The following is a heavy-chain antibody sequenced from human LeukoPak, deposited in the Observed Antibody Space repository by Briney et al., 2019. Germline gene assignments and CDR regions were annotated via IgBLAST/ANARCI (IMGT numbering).Heavy chain of an antibody. CDR3: AKDPDYHYLEY. V-gene: IGHV3-30*18. J-gene: IGHJ4*02. D-gene: IGHD4-11*01. CDR2: ISYDGSNK. Sequence: GRSLRLTCAASGCTFSSYDMHWVRQAPGKGLEWVAVISYDGSNKYYADSVKGRFTMSRDDSQTTVYLQMNSLRAEDTAVYYCAKDPDYHYLEYSGQGKLVIVSS. CDR1: GCTFSSYD.